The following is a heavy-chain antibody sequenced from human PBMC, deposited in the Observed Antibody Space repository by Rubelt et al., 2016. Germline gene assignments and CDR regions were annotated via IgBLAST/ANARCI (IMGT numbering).Heavy chain of an antibody. CDR2: IYHSGST. Sequence: QVQLQESGPGLVKPSETLSLTCTVSGYSISSDYYWGWIRQPPGKGLEWIGSIYHSGSTYYNPSLKSRVGMSVDKSKNQFSRKLRSVTAADTAVYYCARDSGYSSSSTLDYWGQGTLVTASS. CDR1: GYSISSDYY. V-gene: IGHV4-38-2*02. D-gene: IGHD6-13*01. J-gene: IGHJ4*02. CDR3: ARDSGYSSSSTLDY.